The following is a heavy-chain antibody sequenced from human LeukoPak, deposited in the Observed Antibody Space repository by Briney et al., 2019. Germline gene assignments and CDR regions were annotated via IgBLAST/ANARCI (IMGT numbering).Heavy chain of an antibody. Sequence: PSETLSLTCTVSGGSISSGGYSWSWIRQHPGKGLEWIGYIYYSGSTYYNPSLKSRVTISVDTSKNQFSLKLSSVTAADTAVYYCARGACSSTSCYWKVSNWFDPWGQGTLVTVSS. CDR3: ARGACSSTSCYWKVSNWFDP. D-gene: IGHD2-2*01. CDR2: IYYSGST. V-gene: IGHV4-31*03. J-gene: IGHJ5*02. CDR1: GGSISSGGYS.